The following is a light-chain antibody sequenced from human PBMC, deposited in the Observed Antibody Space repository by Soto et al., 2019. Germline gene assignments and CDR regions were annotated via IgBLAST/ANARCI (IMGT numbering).Light chain of an antibody. J-gene: IGKJ4*01. V-gene: IGKV1D-13*01. Sequence: AIQLTQSPSSLSASVGDRVTITCRASQGIRSALAWYQQRPGKAPNLLIYDASSLESGVPSRFSGSGSGTDFTLTISSLQPEDFATYSCQQFNNYPLTFGGGTRVEIK. CDR2: DAS. CDR1: QGIRSA. CDR3: QQFNNYPLT.